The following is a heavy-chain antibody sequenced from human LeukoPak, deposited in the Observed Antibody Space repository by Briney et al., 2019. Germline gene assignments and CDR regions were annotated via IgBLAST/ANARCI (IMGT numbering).Heavy chain of an antibody. CDR3: ARTVRFLEWLLDY. CDR1: GGSFSGYY. V-gene: IGHV4-34*01. Sequence: SETLSLTCAVYGGSFSGYYLSWIRQPPGKGLEWIGEINHSGSTNYNPSLKSRVTISVDTSKNQFSLKLSSVTAADTAVYYCARTVRFLEWLLDYWGQGTLVTVSS. D-gene: IGHD3-3*01. J-gene: IGHJ4*02. CDR2: INHSGST.